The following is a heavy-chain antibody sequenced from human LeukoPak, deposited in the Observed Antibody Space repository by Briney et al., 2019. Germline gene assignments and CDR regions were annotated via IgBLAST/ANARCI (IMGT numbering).Heavy chain of an antibody. CDR2: IYYSGTT. CDR1: GGSLSTYS. Sequence: SETLSLTCTVSGGSLSTYSWSWIRQPPGKGLGWIGYIYYSGTTNYNPTLKSRVTISVDTSKNQFSLKLTSVTTADTAVYYCARAGGVKTAALDLDYWGQGTLVTVS. CDR3: ARAGGVKTAALDLDY. D-gene: IGHD6-25*01. J-gene: IGHJ4*02. V-gene: IGHV4-59*01.